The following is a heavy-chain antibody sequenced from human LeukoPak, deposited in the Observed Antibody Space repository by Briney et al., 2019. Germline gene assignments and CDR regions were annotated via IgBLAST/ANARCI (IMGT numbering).Heavy chain of an antibody. V-gene: IGHV1-69*05. J-gene: IGHJ3*02. CDR2: IIPIFGTA. D-gene: IGHD3-9*01. CDR3: AKDPRNILTGDYDDFDI. Sequence: SVKVSCKASGGTFSSYAISWVRQAPGQGLEWMGGIIPIFGTANYAQKFQGRVTMTRDMSTSTVYMELSTLTSDDTAVYFCAKDPRNILTGDYDDFDIWGQGTMVIVSS. CDR1: GGTFSSYA.